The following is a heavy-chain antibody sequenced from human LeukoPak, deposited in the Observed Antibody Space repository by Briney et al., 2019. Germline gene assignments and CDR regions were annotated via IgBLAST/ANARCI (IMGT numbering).Heavy chain of an antibody. Sequence: GGSLRLSCAASGFTFSSYGMHWVRQAPGKGLEWVAVISYDGSNKYYADSVKGRFTISRDNSKNTLYLQMNSLRAEDTAVYYCAKNQGPYIVVVPAADYWGQGTLVTVSS. CDR2: ISYDGSNK. J-gene: IGHJ4*02. V-gene: IGHV3-30*18. CDR3: AKNQGPYIVVVPAADY. D-gene: IGHD2-2*01. CDR1: GFTFSSYG.